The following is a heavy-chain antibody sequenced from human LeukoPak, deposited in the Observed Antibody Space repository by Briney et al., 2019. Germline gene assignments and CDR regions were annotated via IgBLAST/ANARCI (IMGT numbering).Heavy chain of an antibody. Sequence: GGSLRLSCAASGFTFSNYWMSWVRQAPGKGLEWVANIKQDGSEKYYVDSVKGRFTISRDNAKNSLYLQMNSLRAEDTAVYYCAKPYRSLNDAFDIWGQGTMVTVSS. D-gene: IGHD6-13*01. J-gene: IGHJ3*02. CDR3: AKPYRSLNDAFDI. CDR1: GFTFSNYW. V-gene: IGHV3-7*01. CDR2: IKQDGSEK.